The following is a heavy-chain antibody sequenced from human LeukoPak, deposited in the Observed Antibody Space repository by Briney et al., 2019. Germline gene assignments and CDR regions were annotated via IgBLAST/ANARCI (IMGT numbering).Heavy chain of an antibody. J-gene: IGHJ5*02. D-gene: IGHD2-15*01. CDR1: GYSINNYW. CDR2: IYPADSGI. Sequence: GESLKISCKGSGYSINNYWIGWVLQMPGKGLEWMGIIYPADSGIRYSPSFQGQVTISADKSISTAYLQWSSLKASDTAMYYCARQEYCSGGSCYTWFDPWGQGTLVIVSS. CDR3: ARQEYCSGGSCYTWFDP. V-gene: IGHV5-51*01.